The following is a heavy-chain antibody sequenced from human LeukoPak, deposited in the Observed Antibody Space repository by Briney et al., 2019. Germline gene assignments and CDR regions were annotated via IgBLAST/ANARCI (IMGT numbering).Heavy chain of an antibody. Sequence: SETLSLTCTVSGGSISNYYWSWIRQPAGKGLEWIGRIYSSGTTIYNPSLKSRVTMSVDTSNNQFSLKLSSVTAADTAVYFCASGSSGYDPWGRGTLVTVSS. CDR2: IYSSGTT. V-gene: IGHV4-4*07. D-gene: IGHD5-12*01. CDR3: ASGSSGYDP. J-gene: IGHJ5*02. CDR1: GGSISNYY.